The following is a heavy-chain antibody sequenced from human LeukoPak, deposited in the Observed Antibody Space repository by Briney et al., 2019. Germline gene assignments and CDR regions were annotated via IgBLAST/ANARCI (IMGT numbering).Heavy chain of an antibody. D-gene: IGHD6-13*01. J-gene: IGHJ4*02. CDR1: GYTFTSYG. CDR2: ISAYNGNT. CDR3: ASYSSSWYVADY. V-gene: IGHV1-18*01. Sequence: ASVKVSCKASGYTFTSYGISWVRQAPGQGLEWMGWISAYNGNTNYAQKLQGRVTMTTDTSTSTAYMELRSLRSDDTAVYYCASYSSSWYVADYWGQGTLVTVSS.